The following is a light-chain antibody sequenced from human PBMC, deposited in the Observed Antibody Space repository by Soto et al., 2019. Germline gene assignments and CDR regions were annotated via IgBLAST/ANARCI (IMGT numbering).Light chain of an antibody. J-gene: IGKJ2*01. CDR2: TLS. CDR3: MQRIELPYT. CDR1: QSLLDSDDGNTY. V-gene: IGKV2-40*01. Sequence: DIVMTQTPLSLPVTPGEPASISCRSSQSLLDSDDGNTYLDWYLQRPGQSPQLLIHTLSSRASGVPDRFSDRGSETDFTLKISRVEAEDVGVDYCMQRIELPYTFGQETKLEIK.